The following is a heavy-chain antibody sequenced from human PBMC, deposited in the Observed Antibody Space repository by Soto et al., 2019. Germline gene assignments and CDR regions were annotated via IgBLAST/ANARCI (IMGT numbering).Heavy chain of an antibody. J-gene: IGHJ3*02. CDR3: ARDGSGSDAFDI. CDR2: IIPILGIA. D-gene: IGHD3-10*01. V-gene: IGHV1-69*04. CDR1: GYSFTDYK. Sequence: SVKVSCKTSGYSFTDYKLHWVRQAPGQGLEWMGRIIPILGIANYAQKFQGRVTITADKSTSTAYMELSSLRSVDTAVYYCARDGSGSDAFDIWGQGTMVTVSS.